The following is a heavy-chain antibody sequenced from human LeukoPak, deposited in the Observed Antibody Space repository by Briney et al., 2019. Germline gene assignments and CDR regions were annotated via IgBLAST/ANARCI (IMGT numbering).Heavy chain of an antibody. Sequence: PSETLSLTCTVSGGSISSSSYYWGWIRQPPGKGLEWIGSIYYSGSTYYNPSLKSRVTISVDTSKNQFSLKLSSVTAADTAVYYCARVYGHVNWFDPWGQGTLVTVSS. CDR3: ARVYGHVNWFDP. CDR2: IYYSGST. J-gene: IGHJ5*02. V-gene: IGHV4-39*01. CDR1: GGSISSSSYY. D-gene: IGHD3-16*01.